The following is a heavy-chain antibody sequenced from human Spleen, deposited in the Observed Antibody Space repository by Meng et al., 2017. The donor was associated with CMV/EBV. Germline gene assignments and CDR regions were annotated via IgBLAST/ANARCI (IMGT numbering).Heavy chain of an antibody. V-gene: IGHV3-30*02. Sequence: GGSLRLSCAASGFTFSSYGMHWVRQAPGKGLEWVAFIRYDGSNKYYADSVKGRFTISRDNSKNTLYLQMNSLRAEDTAVYYCAKVQAEGRTIFGGMDVWGQGTTVTVSS. J-gene: IGHJ6*02. D-gene: IGHD3-3*01. CDR1: GFTFSSYG. CDR3: AKVQAEGRTIFGGMDV. CDR2: IRYDGSNK.